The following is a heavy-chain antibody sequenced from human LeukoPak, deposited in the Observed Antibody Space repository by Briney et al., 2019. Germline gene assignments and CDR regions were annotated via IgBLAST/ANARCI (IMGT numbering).Heavy chain of an antibody. CDR1: GYTFTSYG. V-gene: IGHV1-18*01. Sequence: ASVKVPCKASGYTFTSYGISWVRQAPGQGLEWMGWITAYNGNTNYAQKLQGRVTMTTDTSTSTAYMELRSLRSDDTAVYYCARDLEIGPGPLSDYWGQGTLVTVSS. D-gene: IGHD2/OR15-2a*01. CDR2: ITAYNGNT. CDR3: ARDLEIGPGPLSDY. J-gene: IGHJ4*02.